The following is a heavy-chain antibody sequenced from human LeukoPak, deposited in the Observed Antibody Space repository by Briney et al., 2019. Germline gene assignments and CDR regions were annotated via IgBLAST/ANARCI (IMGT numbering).Heavy chain of an antibody. CDR2: VYYGGNT. V-gene: IGHV4-39*01. CDR3: ARQRADYFYHYLDV. J-gene: IGHJ6*03. Sequence: SETLSLTCTVSGGSISSTSYYWDWVLQPPGKGLEWIGNVYYGGNTFYNSSLESRVTTSVDMSKNQFSLKLTSLTAADTAVYYCARQRADYFYHYLDVWGKGTSVTVSS. CDR1: GGSISSTSYY.